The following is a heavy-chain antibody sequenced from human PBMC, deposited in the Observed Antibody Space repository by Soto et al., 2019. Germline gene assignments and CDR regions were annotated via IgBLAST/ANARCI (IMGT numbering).Heavy chain of an antibody. CDR1: GFTFSSYA. J-gene: IGHJ4*02. V-gene: IGHV3-23*01. D-gene: IGHD3-22*01. CDR2: ISGSGDST. Sequence: PGGSLRLSCAASGFTFSSYAMSWVRQAPGKGLEWVSAISGSGDSTYYADSVKGRFTISRDNSKNTLYLQMNSLRAEDTAIYSCAKDQDSRGWAPYYWGQGTLVTVSS. CDR3: AKDQDSRGWAPYY.